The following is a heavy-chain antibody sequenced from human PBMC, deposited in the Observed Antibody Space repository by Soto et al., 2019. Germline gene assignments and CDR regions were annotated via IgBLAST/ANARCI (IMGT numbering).Heavy chain of an antibody. CDR3: ARDLYGSGTYSLY. CDR2: ISGYNGNT. CDR1: GYSFTSHG. V-gene: IGHV1-18*04. D-gene: IGHD3-10*01. J-gene: IGHJ4*02. Sequence: QVQLVQSGAEVKKPGASVKVSCKASGYSFTSHGITWVRQAPGQGLEWMGWISGYNGNTKYAENFQGRVTMTTDTPTSTVYMEIRSLRSDDTAVYYCARDLYGSGTYSLYWGQGTLVTVSS.